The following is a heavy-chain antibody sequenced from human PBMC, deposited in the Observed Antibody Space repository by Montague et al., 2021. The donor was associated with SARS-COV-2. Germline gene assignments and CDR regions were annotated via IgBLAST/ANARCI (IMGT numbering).Heavy chain of an antibody. D-gene: IGHD3-22*01. CDR3: ARFPTSYYYDSKAAPATPDAFDI. J-gene: IGHJ3*02. V-gene: IGHV4-39*01. CDR2: IYYSGST. CDR1: GGSISSSSYY. Sequence: SETLSLTCTVSGGSISSSSYYWGWIRQPLGKGLEWIGSIYYSGSTYYNPSLKSPVTISVDTSKNQFSLKLSSVTAADTAVYYCARFPTSYYYDSKAAPATPDAFDIWGQGTMVTVSS.